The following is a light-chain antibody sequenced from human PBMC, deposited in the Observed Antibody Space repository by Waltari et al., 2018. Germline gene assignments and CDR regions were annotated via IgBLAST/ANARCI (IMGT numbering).Light chain of an antibody. CDR2: LGS. CDR3: MQALQAPLT. CDR1: RSLLHTNGYNY. V-gene: IGKV2-28*01. J-gene: IGKJ4*01. Sequence: DIVMTQSPLSLPVTPGEPAFISCRSSRSLLHTNGYNYLDWYLQKPGQSPQLLIYLGSTRASGVPDRFGGSGSGTDFTLKISRVEAEDVGVYYCMQALQAPLTFGGGTKVEIK.